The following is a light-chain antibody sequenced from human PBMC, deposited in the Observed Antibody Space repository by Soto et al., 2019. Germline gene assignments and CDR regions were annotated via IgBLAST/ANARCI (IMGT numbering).Light chain of an antibody. CDR1: SSDIGGYNY. CDR2: EVS. J-gene: IGLJ3*02. Sequence: QSALTQPASVSGSLGQSITISCTGTSSDIGGYNYVSWYQQHPGQAPKLLIYEVSTRPSGVSNRFSGSKSGNTASLTISGLQAEDEADYHCSSYTTSSTLVFGGGTQLTVL. CDR3: SSYTTSSTLV. V-gene: IGLV2-14*01.